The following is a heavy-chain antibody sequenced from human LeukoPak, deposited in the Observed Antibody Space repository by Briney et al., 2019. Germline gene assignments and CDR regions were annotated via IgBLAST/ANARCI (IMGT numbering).Heavy chain of an antibody. CDR2: IYPGDSDT. Sequence: GESLEISRWSLGINFTSYRIGRVRQLPGKGLEWMGIIYPGDSDTRYSPSFQGQVTISADKSISTVYLQWSSLKASDTAMYYCARQGSYGDYGRFDPWGQGTLVTVSS. CDR1: GINFTSYR. V-gene: IGHV5-51*01. CDR3: ARQGSYGDYGRFDP. J-gene: IGHJ5*02. D-gene: IGHD4-17*01.